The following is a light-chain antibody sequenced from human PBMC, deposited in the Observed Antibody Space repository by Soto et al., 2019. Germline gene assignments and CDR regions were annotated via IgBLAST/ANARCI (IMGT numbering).Light chain of an antibody. J-gene: IGKJ2*01. CDR1: QSISSW. CDR3: QQYNSYSYT. V-gene: IGKV1-5*01. CDR2: DAS. Sequence: DIQMTQSPSSLSASAGDRVTITCRASQSISSWLTWYQQKPGKAPKLLIYDASSLESGVPSRFSGSGSGTEFTLTISSLQPDDFATYYCQQYNSYSYTFGQGTKVDI.